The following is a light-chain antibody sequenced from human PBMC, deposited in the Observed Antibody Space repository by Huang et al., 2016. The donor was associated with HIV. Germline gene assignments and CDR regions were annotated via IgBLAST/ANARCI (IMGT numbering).Light chain of an antibody. CDR2: AAS. J-gene: IGKJ2*01. CDR1: QTIGNY. Sequence: DIQMTQSPPSLSASVGDRVTITCRASQTIGNYLNCYQQKPGKSPKVLIYAASNLQSGVPSRFSGSGSGTDFTLTISSLQPEDFAIYSCQQSYSTPYTFGQGTKLEIK. V-gene: IGKV1-39*01. CDR3: QQSYSTPYT.